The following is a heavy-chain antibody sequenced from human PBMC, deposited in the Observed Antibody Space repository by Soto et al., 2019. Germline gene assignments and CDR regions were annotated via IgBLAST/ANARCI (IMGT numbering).Heavy chain of an antibody. Sequence: GASVKVSCKSSGYTVTSYGISWVRQAPGQGLEWMGWISAYNGNTNYAQKLQGRVTMTTDTSTSTAYMELRSLRSDDTAVYYCARAVLGYCSGGSCYSYFDYCGQGTLLTVSS. CDR1: GYTVTSYG. CDR2: ISAYNGNT. CDR3: ARAVLGYCSGGSCYSYFDY. V-gene: IGHV1-18*01. D-gene: IGHD2-15*01. J-gene: IGHJ4*02.